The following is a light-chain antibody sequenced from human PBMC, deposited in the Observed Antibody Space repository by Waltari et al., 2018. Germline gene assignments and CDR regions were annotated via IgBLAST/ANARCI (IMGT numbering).Light chain of an antibody. CDR1: QRVLNSSNNKKY. CDR2: WAS. V-gene: IGKV4-1*01. Sequence: DIVMTQSPDSLAVSLGERATINCKSSQRVLNSSNNKKYLAWYQQKQGQPPKLLIYWASTRESGVPDRFSGSGSGTDFPLTVSSLQAEDVAVYYCQQYYSTPLAFGGGTKVEI. CDR3: QQYYSTPLA. J-gene: IGKJ4*01.